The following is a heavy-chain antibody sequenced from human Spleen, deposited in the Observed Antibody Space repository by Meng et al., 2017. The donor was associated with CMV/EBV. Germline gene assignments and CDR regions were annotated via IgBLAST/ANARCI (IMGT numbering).Heavy chain of an antibody. CDR1: GFSLSSGGVG. CDR3: AHRLYSNFLDH. Sequence: CSFYGFSLSSGGVGVGWIRQPPGKALEWLALIYRNDDKRYRLSLRSRLSLNKDTSKKQVVLTMTNMDPVDTATYYCAHRLYSNFLDHWGQGALVTVSS. CDR2: IYRNDDK. D-gene: IGHD4-11*01. J-gene: IGHJ4*02. V-gene: IGHV2-5*01.